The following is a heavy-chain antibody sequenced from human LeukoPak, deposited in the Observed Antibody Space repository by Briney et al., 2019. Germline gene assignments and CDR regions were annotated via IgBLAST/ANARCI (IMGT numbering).Heavy chain of an antibody. D-gene: IGHD2-2*01. CDR1: GVTFSSYA. CDR3: ANLYCSSTSCPLDY. V-gene: IGHV3-23*01. Sequence: GGSLRLSCAASGVTFSSYAMSWVRQAPGKGGEWVAAISGSGGSTYYADSVKGRFTISRDNSKNTLYLQMNSLRAEDTAVYYCANLYCSSTSCPLDYWGQGTLVTVSS. CDR2: ISGSGGST. J-gene: IGHJ4*02.